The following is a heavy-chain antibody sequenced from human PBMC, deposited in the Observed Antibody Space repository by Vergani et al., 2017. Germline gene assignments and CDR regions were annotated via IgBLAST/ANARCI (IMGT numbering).Heavy chain of an antibody. Sequence: QMQLQESGPGLVKASETLALTCTVSGDSIISRSYYWGWIRQPPGKGLEWIGSIYNSGNGDSSSSLKSRVTISADTSKNQFSLRLTSVTAADTAVYYCASGKYYSXSTSHFRGRYFDVCLRGTLVTVPS. V-gene: IGHV4-39*01. CDR2: IYNSGNG. CDR3: ASGKYYSXSTSHFRGRYFDV. D-gene: IGHD3-16*01. CDR1: GDSIISRSYY. J-gene: IGHJ2*01.